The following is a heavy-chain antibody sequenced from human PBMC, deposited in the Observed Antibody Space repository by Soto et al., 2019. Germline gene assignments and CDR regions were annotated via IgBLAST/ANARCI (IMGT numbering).Heavy chain of an antibody. CDR3: ARDENSYGPKSRYYYYYMDV. Sequence: SETLSLTCTVSGGSISSSSYYWGWIRQPPGKGLEWIGYIYYSGSTNYNPSLKSRVTISVDTSKNQFSLKLSSVTAADTAVYYFARDENSYGPKSRYYYYYMDVWGKGTTVTV. D-gene: IGHD5-18*01. CDR1: GGSISSSSYY. V-gene: IGHV4-61*01. J-gene: IGHJ6*03. CDR2: IYYSGST.